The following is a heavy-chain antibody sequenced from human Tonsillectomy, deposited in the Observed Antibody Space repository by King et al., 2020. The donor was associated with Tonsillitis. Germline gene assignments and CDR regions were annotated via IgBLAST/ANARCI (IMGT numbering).Heavy chain of an antibody. CDR3: ATVVSGSGYCYFGI. J-gene: IGHJ2*01. V-gene: IGHV4-31*03. D-gene: IGHD3-10*01. CDR2: IYYSGST. CDR1: GGSISSGGYY. Sequence: QLQESGPGLVKPSQTLSLTCTVSGGSISSGGYYWSWIRQHPGKGLEWIGYIYYSGSTYYNPSLKSRVTISVDTSKNQFSLKLSSVTAADTAVYYCATVVSGSGYCYFGICGRGALVTVSS.